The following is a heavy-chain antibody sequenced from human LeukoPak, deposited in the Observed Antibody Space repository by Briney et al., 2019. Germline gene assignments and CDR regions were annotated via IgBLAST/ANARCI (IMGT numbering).Heavy chain of an antibody. Sequence: ASVKVSCKASGYTFTGYYMHWVRQAPGQGLEWMGWINTNTGNPTYAQGFTGRFVFSLDTSVSTAYLQISSLKAEDTAMYYCARGPGSPYAYFDYWGQGTLVTVSS. CDR2: INTNTGNP. CDR3: ARGPGSPYAYFDY. D-gene: IGHD2-2*01. V-gene: IGHV7-4-1*02. J-gene: IGHJ4*02. CDR1: GYTFTGYY.